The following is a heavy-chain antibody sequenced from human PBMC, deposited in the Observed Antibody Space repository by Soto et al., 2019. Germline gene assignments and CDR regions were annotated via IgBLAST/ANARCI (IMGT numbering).Heavy chain of an antibody. CDR2: ISYDGSNK. CDR1: GFTFSSYA. V-gene: IGHV3-30-3*01. Sequence: QVQLVESGGGVVQPGRSLRLSCAASGFTFSSYAMHWVRQAPGKGLEWVAVISYDGSNKYYADSVKGRFTISRDNSKNTLYLQMNSLIAEDTAVYYCARTRIEYSRSSGFDYWGQGTLVTVSS. D-gene: IGHD6-6*01. J-gene: IGHJ4*02. CDR3: ARTRIEYSRSSGFDY.